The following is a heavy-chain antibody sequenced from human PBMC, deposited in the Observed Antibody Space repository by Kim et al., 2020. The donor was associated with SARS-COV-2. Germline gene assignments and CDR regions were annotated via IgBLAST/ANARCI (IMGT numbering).Heavy chain of an antibody. CDR3: AKVGEIPAAKDAYYFDY. CDR2: ISDSGGST. V-gene: IGHV3-23*01. D-gene: IGHD2-2*01. J-gene: IGHJ4*01. CDR1: GFTFSSYI. Sequence: GGSLRLSCAASGFTFSSYIMSWVRQTPEKELEWVSAISDSGGSTHHADSVTGRFSISRDNSKNTLHLQMSSLRAEDTAINYCAKVGEIPAAKDAYYFDY.